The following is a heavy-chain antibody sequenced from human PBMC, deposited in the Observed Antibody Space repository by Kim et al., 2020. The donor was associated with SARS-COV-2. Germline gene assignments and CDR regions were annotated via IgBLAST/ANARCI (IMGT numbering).Heavy chain of an antibody. J-gene: IGHJ4*02. V-gene: IGHV3-21*01. CDR1: GFTFSTNN. D-gene: IGHD2-15*01. CDR3: ARARWTPNYYFDY. CDR2: ISSTSNYI. Sequence: GGSLRLSCVASGFTFSTNNINWVRQAPGKGLEWVSSISSTSNYIYYADSVKGRFTVSRDNAKNSLYLQMNSLRAEDTSVYYCARARWTPNYYFDYWRRGTLVTVSS.